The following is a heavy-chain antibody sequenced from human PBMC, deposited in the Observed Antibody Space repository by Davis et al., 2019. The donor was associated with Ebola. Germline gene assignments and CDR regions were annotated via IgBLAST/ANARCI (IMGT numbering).Heavy chain of an antibody. V-gene: IGHV3-23*01. D-gene: IGHD6-19*01. CDR1: GFTFSSYS. CDR2: ISGSGGST. J-gene: IGHJ6*02. CDR3: ARIWLYGMDV. Sequence: GESLKISCAASGFTFSSYSMNWVRQAPGKGLECVLAISGSGGSTYYADSVKGRFTISRDNSKNTLYLQMNSLRAEDTAVYYCARIWLYGMDVWGQGTTVTVSS.